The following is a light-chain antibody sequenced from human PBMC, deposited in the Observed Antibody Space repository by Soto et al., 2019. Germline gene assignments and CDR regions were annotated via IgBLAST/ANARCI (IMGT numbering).Light chain of an antibody. Sequence: QSVLTQPPSVSAAPGQKVTISCSGSRSNIGDYFVSWYQCFPGTAPKMLIYDNNKRPSAIPDRFSASKSGTSATLVIAGLQTGDEADYYCATWDSSQTAVVFGGGTKLTVL. J-gene: IGLJ2*01. V-gene: IGLV1-51*01. CDR3: ATWDSSQTAVV. CDR2: DNN. CDR1: RSNIGDYF.